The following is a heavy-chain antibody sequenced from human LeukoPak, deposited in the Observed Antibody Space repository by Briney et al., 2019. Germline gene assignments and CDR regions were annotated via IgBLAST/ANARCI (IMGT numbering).Heavy chain of an antibody. J-gene: IGHJ4*02. CDR3: ARESITGDRDFDY. Sequence: GGSLRLSCAASGFTFSGYSMNWVRQAPGRGLEWLSYISSGSRTIFYGDSVKGRFIISRDNAKNSLYLLMNSLRADDTAVHYCARESITGDRDFDYWGQGTLITVSS. CDR2: ISSGSRTI. CDR1: GFTFSGYS. D-gene: IGHD7-27*01. V-gene: IGHV3-48*01.